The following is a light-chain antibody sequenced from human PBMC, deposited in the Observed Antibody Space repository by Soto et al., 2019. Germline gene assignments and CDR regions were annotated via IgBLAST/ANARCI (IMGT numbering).Light chain of an antibody. J-gene: IGLJ1*01. V-gene: IGLV2-8*01. Sequence: QSVLTQPASVSGSPAQSITISCTGSSSDVGGSGLVSWYQFHPGKAPKLLIYEVTKRPSGVPDRFSGSKSGNTASLTVSGLQAEDEADYYCSSYAGSNNFVFGTGTKLTVL. CDR2: EVT. CDR3: SSYAGSNNFV. CDR1: SSDVGGSGL.